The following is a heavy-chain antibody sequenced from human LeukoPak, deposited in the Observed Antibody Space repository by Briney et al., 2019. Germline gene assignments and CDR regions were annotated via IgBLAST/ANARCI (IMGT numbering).Heavy chain of an antibody. D-gene: IGHD6-19*01. CDR1: GFTFSTFA. Sequence: GGSLRLPCAASGFTFSTFAMTWVRQAPGKGLEWVAFIRYDGSNKYYADSVKGRFTISRDNSKNTLYLQMNSLRAEDTAVYYCAKDGSGWFHYFDYWGQGTLVTVSS. CDR2: IRYDGSNK. J-gene: IGHJ4*02. CDR3: AKDGSGWFHYFDY. V-gene: IGHV3-30*02.